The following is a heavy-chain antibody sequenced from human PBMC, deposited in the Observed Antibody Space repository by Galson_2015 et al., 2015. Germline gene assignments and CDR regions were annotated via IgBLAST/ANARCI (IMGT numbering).Heavy chain of an antibody. D-gene: IGHD6-13*01. CDR3: AKGKGGIAAAGPPPLHYYGMDV. CDR2: ISGSGGST. V-gene: IGHV3-23*01. J-gene: IGHJ6*02. CDR1: GFTFSSYA. Sequence: SLRLSCAASGFTFSSYAVSWVRQAPGKGLEWVSAISGSGGSTYYADSVKGRFTISRDNSKNTLYLQMNSLRAEDTAVYYCAKGKGGIAAAGPPPLHYYGMDVWGQGTTVTVSS.